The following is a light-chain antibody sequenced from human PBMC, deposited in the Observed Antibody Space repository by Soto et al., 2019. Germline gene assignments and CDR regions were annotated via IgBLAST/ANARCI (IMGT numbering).Light chain of an antibody. CDR2: AAS. CDR1: ESIDNW. V-gene: IGKV1-5*01. CDR3: QQYHTAWT. Sequence: DIQVTQSPSTLSASVGDAVTITCRASESIDNWLAWYQQKPGKAPKLLIFAASTLVRGVPSKFSGRGSGTEFTLTISSLQADDFATYYCQQYHTAWTFGQGTKVEIK. J-gene: IGKJ1*01.